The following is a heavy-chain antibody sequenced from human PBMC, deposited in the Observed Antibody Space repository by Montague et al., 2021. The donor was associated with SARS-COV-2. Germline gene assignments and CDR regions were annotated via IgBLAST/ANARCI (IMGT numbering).Heavy chain of an antibody. J-gene: IGHJ4*02. Sequence: YLRLSCAASGFRFSGYAMSWVRQAPGKGLEWVSAIGASGNDTYYADSVRGRFTSFRDNSKNMLYLQLNSLRVEDTAVYYCAKRVVVTSYRYFDYWGQGTLVTVSS. CDR3: AKRVVVTSYRYFDY. V-gene: IGHV3-23*01. CDR2: IGASGNDT. D-gene: IGHD2-21*02. CDR1: GFRFSGYA.